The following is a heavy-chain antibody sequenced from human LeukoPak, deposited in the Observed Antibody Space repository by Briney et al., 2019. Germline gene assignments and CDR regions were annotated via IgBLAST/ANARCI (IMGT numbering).Heavy chain of an antibody. CDR1: GVSISSSNW. Sequence: SETLSLTCAVSGVSISSSNWWSWVRRPPGKGLEWIGEIYHSGSTNYNPSLKSRVTISVDKSKNQFSLKLSSVTAADTAVYYCASTAAAGPPDYWGQGTLVTVSS. CDR2: IYHSGST. CDR3: ASTAAAGPPDY. J-gene: IGHJ4*02. V-gene: IGHV4-4*02. D-gene: IGHD6-13*01.